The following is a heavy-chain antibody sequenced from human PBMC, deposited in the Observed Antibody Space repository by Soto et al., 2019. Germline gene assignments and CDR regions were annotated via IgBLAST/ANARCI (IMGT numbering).Heavy chain of an antibody. V-gene: IGHV4-38-2*01. D-gene: IGHD2-15*01. J-gene: IGHJ3*01. CDR1: GFFISSGNY. CDR2: IFHGGNT. Sequence: SETLSLTCAVSGFFISSGNYWGWIRKPPGKGLEWIGSIFHGGNTYYNPSLKSRVTISVDMSKNQFSLKLNSATAADTAVYYCARARWYDAFDVWGQGTVVTVSS. CDR3: ARARWYDAFDV.